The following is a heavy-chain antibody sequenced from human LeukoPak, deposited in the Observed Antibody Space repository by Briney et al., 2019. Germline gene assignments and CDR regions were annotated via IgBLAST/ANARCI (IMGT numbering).Heavy chain of an antibody. Sequence: SVKVSCKASGYTFTNYDINWVRQATGQGLEWMGWVNPNSGTTGYAQKFLGRVTITRNTSISTTYMELSSLRSEDTAVYYCARDSGSGDYFDYWGQGTLVTVSS. D-gene: IGHD1-26*01. CDR1: GYTFTNYD. CDR2: VNPNSGTT. CDR3: ARDSGSGDYFDY. J-gene: IGHJ4*02. V-gene: IGHV1-8*03.